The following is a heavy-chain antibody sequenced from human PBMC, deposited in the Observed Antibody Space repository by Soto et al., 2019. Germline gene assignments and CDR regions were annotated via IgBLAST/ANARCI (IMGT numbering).Heavy chain of an antibody. CDR3: ARGPDPRIAARPENWFDP. CDR2: ISAYNGNT. J-gene: IGHJ5*02. CDR1: GYTFTSYG. D-gene: IGHD6-6*01. V-gene: IGHV1-18*01. Sequence: ASVKVSCKASGYTFTSYGISWVRQAPGQGLEWMGWISAYNGNTNYAQKLQGRVTMTTDTSTSTAYMELRSLRSDETAVYYCARGPDPRIAARPENWFDPWGQGTLVTVSS.